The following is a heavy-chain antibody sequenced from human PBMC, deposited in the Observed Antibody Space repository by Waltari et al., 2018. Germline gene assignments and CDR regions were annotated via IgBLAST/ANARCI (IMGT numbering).Heavy chain of an antibody. CDR3: ARGRIAAAGQNWFDP. CDR1: GYTFTGYY. Sequence: QVQLVQSGAAVKKHGASVTVSCKASGYTFTGYYMHWVRQAPGQGLEWMGRINPNSGGTNYAQKFQGRVTMTRDTSISTAYMELSRLRSDDTAVYYCARGRIAAAGQNWFDPWGQGTLVTVSS. V-gene: IGHV1-2*06. J-gene: IGHJ5*02. D-gene: IGHD6-13*01. CDR2: INPNSGGT.